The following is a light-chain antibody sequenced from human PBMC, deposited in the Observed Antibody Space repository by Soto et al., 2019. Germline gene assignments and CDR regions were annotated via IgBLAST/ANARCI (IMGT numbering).Light chain of an antibody. J-gene: IGLJ1*01. CDR3: SSYTTSSTLV. V-gene: IGLV2-14*03. CDR1: SSDVGGYNF. Sequence: QSALTQPASVFGSPGPSITISGTGTSSDVGGYNFVSWYQQHPGKAPKLMIYEVSSRPSGVSNRFSGSKSGNTASLTISGLQPEDEDDYYCSSYTTSSTLVFGTGTKLTVL. CDR2: EVS.